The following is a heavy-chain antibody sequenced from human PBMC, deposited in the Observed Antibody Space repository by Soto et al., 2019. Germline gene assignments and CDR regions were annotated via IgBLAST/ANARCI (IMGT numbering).Heavy chain of an antibody. CDR1: GFTFSTYS. J-gene: IGHJ6*02. D-gene: IGHD2-2*02. CDR3: AREYTAWPLAYGLDV. V-gene: IGHV3-21*01. CDR2: ISSRSDI. Sequence: SFVGSGFTFSTYSINWVRHAPGKGLEWVSSISSRSDIYYADSVKGRFTISRDNAKNSVSLQMNSLRAEDTAVYYCAREYTAWPLAYGLDVWGQGTTVTVSS.